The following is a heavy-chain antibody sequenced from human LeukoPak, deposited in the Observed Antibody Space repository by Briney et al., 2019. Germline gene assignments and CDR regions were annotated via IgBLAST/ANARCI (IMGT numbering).Heavy chain of an antibody. D-gene: IGHD2-2*01. CDR2: ISISSSYI. CDR3: ARLELGYCSSTSCPNPSFDY. J-gene: IGHJ4*02. Sequence: GGSLRLSCAASGFTFSSYSMNWVRQAPGKGLEWVSSISISSSYIYYADSVKGRFTISRDNAKNSLYLQMNSLRAEDTAVYYCARLELGYCSSTSCPNPSFDYWGQGTLVTVSS. V-gene: IGHV3-21*01. CDR1: GFTFSSYS.